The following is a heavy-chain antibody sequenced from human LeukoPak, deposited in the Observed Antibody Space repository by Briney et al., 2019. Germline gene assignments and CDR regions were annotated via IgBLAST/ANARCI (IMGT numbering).Heavy chain of an antibody. D-gene: IGHD6-13*01. V-gene: IGHV1-8*01. Sequence: GASVKVSCKASGYTFTSYDINWVRQATGQGLEWMGRMNPNSGNTGYAQKFQGRVTITRNTSISTAYMELSSLRSEDTAVYYCARGTLYSSSWYYYYYMDVWGKGTTVTVSS. CDR3: ARGTLYSSSWYYYYYMDV. CDR2: MNPNSGNT. J-gene: IGHJ6*03. CDR1: GYTFTSYD.